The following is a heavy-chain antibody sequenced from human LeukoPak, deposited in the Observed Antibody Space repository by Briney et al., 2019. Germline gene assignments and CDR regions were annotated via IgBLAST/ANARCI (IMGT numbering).Heavy chain of an antibody. D-gene: IGHD2-2*02. CDR2: INPYNGNT. Sequence: ASVKVSCKTSGYTFNSYGISWVRQAPGQGLAWMGWINPYNGNTNYAQNLQGRVTMTTDTSTSTAYMELRSLRSDDTAVYYCARVGARGDIVVVPAAIAHYDAFDIWGQGTMVTVSS. V-gene: IGHV1-18*01. J-gene: IGHJ3*02. CDR1: GYTFNSYG. CDR3: ARVGARGDIVVVPAAIAHYDAFDI.